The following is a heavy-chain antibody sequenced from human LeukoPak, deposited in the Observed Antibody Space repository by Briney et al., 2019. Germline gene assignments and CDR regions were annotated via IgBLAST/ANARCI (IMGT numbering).Heavy chain of an antibody. V-gene: IGHV3-64*04. CDR3: ARDRYDIVVVPAAMHYYYYGMDV. CDR1: GFPFSSYA. CDR2: ISDSGGST. Sequence: GGSLRLSCSASGFPFSSYAMHWVRQAPGKGLEYVSAISDSGGSTYYADSVKGRFTISRDNSKNTLYLQMNSLRAEDTAVYYCARDRYDIVVVPAAMHYYYYGMDVWGQGTTVTVSS. D-gene: IGHD2-2*01. J-gene: IGHJ6*02.